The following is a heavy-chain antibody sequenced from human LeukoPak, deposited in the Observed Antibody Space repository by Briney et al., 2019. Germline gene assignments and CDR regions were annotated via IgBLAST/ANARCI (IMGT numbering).Heavy chain of an antibody. D-gene: IGHD2-2*02. J-gene: IGHJ5*02. CDR3: ARVGYCSGNTCYTTNWFDP. Sequence: ASVKVSCKASGYTFTSYGISWVRQAPGQGLEWMGWISAYTGDTNYAEKIQGRVTTTTDTSTTTAYMELRSLRSDDTAVYYCARVGYCSGNTCYTTNWFDPWGQGTLVTVSS. V-gene: IGHV1-18*04. CDR2: ISAYTGDT. CDR1: GYTFTSYG.